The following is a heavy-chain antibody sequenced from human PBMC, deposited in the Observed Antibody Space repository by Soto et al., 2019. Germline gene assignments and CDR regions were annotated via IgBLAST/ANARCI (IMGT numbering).Heavy chain of an antibody. CDR2: ISGSGGST. Sequence: GGSLRLSCAASGFTFSSYAMSWVRQAPGKGLEWVSAISGSGGSTYYADSVKGRFTISRDNSKNTLYLQMNSLRAEDTAVYYCAKGRRDFYYYYYYGMDVWGQGTTVTVSS. J-gene: IGHJ6*02. CDR1: GFTFSSYA. CDR3: AKGRRDFYYYYYYGMDV. V-gene: IGHV3-23*01.